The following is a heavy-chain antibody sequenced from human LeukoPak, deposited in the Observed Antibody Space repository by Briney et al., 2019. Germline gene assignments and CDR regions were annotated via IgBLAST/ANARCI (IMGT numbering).Heavy chain of an antibody. CDR3: ARGSVVVVAATVFDY. V-gene: IGHV4-34*01. CDR1: GGSFSGYY. J-gene: IGHJ4*02. CDR2: INHSGST. D-gene: IGHD2-15*01. Sequence: SETLSLTCAVYGGSFSGYYWSWIRQPPGKGLEWIGEINHSGSTNYNPSPKSRVTISVDTSKNQSSLKLSSVTAADTAVYYCARGSVVVVAATVFDYWGQGTLVTVSS.